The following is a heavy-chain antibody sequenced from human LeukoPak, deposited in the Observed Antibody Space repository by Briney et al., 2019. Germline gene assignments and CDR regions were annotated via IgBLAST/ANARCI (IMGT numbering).Heavy chain of an antibody. V-gene: IGHV3-21*01. CDR3: ARDPYSGSYGDYYYYYMDV. Sequence: PGGSLRLSCAASGFTFSTYNMNWVRQAPGQGLEWGSSITSTSSYIYYADSGRGRFTISRDNAKSSLYLQMNSLRDEDTAVYYCARDPYSGSYGDYYYYYMDVWGKGTTVTISS. CDR1: GFTFSTYN. CDR2: ITSTSSYI. J-gene: IGHJ6*03. D-gene: IGHD1-26*01.